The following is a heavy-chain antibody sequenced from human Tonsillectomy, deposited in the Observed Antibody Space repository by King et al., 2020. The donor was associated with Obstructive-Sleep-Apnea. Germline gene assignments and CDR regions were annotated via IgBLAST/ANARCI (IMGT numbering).Heavy chain of an antibody. CDR1: GYTFTSYA. CDR2: INTNTGNP. CDR3: ARDLLDAAYYYGMDV. V-gene: IGHV7-4-1*02. J-gene: IGHJ6*02. Sequence: QLVQSGSELKKSGASVKVSCKASGYTFTSYAMHWVRQAPGQGLEWMGGINTNTGNPTYAQGFTGRFVFSLDTSVSTAYLQISSLKAEDTAVYYCARDLLDAAYYYGMDVWGQGTTVTVSS. D-gene: IGHD2/OR15-2a*01.